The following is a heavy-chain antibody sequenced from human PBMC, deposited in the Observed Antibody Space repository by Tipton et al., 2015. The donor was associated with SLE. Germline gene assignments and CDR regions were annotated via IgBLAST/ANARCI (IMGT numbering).Heavy chain of an antibody. CDR1: GGSISSGSHN. CDR3: ARQERITRIVVVTPDAFDI. V-gene: IGHV4-61*02. Sequence: TLSLTCTVSGGSISSGSHNWSWIRQPVGTGLEWLGRIYSSGSTNNNPSLKRRVTISVDTSKNQFSLKLSSVTAAGTAVYYCARQERITRIVVVTPDAFDIWGQGTMVTVSS. CDR2: IYSSGST. J-gene: IGHJ3*02. D-gene: IGHD3-22*01.